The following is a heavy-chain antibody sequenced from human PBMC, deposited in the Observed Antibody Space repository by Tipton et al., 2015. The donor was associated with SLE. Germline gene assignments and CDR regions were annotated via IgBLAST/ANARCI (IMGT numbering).Heavy chain of an antibody. CDR1: GDSVSSDKW. Sequence: TLSLTCDVSGDSVSSDKWWSWVRQSPGKGLEWIGEIHRRGSTHHNPSLKSRVNISVDTSKNQFSLNLNSVTAADTAVYYCAKMGKMAPFDSWGQGALVTVSS. CDR3: AKMGKMAPFDS. J-gene: IGHJ4*02. D-gene: IGHD5-24*01. V-gene: IGHV4-4*02. CDR2: IHRRGST.